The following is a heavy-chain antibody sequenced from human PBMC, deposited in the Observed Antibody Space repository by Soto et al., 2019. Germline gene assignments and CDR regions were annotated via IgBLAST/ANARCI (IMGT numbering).Heavy chain of an antibody. V-gene: IGHV1-69*01. CDR1: GGTFSSYA. J-gene: IGHJ6*02. D-gene: IGHD6-6*01. CDR3: ASWHSSSRIYYYYYGMDV. CDR2: IIPIFGTA. Sequence: QVQLVQSGAEVKKPGSSVKVSCKASGGTFSSYAISWVRQAPGQGLEWMGGIIPIFGTANYAQKFQGRVTITADEATSTAYMELSSLRSEDTAVYYCASWHSSSRIYYYYYGMDVWGQGTTVTVSS.